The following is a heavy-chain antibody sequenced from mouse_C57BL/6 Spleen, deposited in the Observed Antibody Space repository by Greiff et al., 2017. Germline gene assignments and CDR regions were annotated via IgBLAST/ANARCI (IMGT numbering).Heavy chain of an antibody. V-gene: IGHV1-63*01. CDR2: IYPGGGYT. Sequence: VQLQQSGAELVRPGTSVKMSCKASGYTFTNYWIGWAKQRPGHGLEWIGDIYPGGGYTNYNEKFKGKATLTADKSSSTAYMQFSSLTSEDSAIYYCLYYGSSFHWYFDVWGTGTTVTVSS. J-gene: IGHJ1*03. CDR3: LYYGSSFHWYFDV. D-gene: IGHD1-1*01. CDR1: GYTFTNYW.